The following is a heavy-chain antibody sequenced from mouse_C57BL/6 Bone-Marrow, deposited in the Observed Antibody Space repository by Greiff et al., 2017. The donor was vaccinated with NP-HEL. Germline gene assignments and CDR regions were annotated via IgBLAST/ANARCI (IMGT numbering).Heavy chain of an antibody. CDR1: GYTFTSSW. CDR3: ARDGSSYWYFDV. Sequence: QVQLQQSGAELAKPGASVKLSCKASGYTFTSSWMHWVKQRPGQGLEWIGYINPSSGCPKYNQTFKDKAPLTADKSSSTAYMQLSSLTYEDSAVYYCARDGSSYWYFDVWGTGTTVAVSS. D-gene: IGHD1-1*01. J-gene: IGHJ1*03. V-gene: IGHV1-7*01. CDR2: INPSSGCP.